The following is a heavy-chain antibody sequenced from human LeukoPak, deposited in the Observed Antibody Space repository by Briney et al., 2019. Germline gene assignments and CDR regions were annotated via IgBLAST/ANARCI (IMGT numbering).Heavy chain of an antibody. CDR2: ISSSSNI. CDR3: ARSVIRYYFDY. V-gene: IGHV3-69-1*01. Sequence: GGSLRLSCAASGFTFSPYNMNWVRQAPGKGLEWVSAISSSSNIYYADSVKGRFTISRDNAKNSLYLQMNSLRAEDTAVYYCARSVIRYYFDYWGQGTLVTVSS. D-gene: IGHD2-21*01. J-gene: IGHJ4*02. CDR1: GFTFSPYN.